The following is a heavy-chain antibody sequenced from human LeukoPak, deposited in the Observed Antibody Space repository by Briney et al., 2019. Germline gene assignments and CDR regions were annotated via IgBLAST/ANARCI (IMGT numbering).Heavy chain of an antibody. CDR3: ARRLRARNYYYYGMDV. D-gene: IGHD5-18*01. Sequence: GESLKISCKGSGYIFTSYWIGWVRQMPGKGLKWMGIIYPGDSDTRYSPSFQGQVTISADKSISTAYLQWSSLKASDTAMYYCARRLRARNYYYYGMDVWGQGTTVTVSS. J-gene: IGHJ6*02. CDR1: GYIFTSYW. V-gene: IGHV5-51*01. CDR2: IYPGDSDT.